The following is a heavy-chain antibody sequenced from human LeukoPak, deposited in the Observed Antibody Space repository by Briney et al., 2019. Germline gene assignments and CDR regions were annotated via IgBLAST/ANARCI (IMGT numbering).Heavy chain of an antibody. Sequence: SGGSLRLSCAASGFTFSSYGMHWVRQAPGKGLEWVAVIWYDGSNKYYADSVKGRFTISRDNSKNTLYLQMNSLRAEDTAVYYCARGPPQAGPFDYWGQGTLVTVSS. D-gene: IGHD6-13*01. V-gene: IGHV3-33*01. J-gene: IGHJ4*02. CDR2: IWYDGSNK. CDR1: GFTFSSYG. CDR3: ARGPPQAGPFDY.